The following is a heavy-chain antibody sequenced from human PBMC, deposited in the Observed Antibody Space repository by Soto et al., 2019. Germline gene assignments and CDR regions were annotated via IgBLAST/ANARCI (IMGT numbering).Heavy chain of an antibody. J-gene: IGHJ5*02. CDR2: ISYDGSNT. V-gene: IGHV3-30*03. Sequence: QVQLVESGGGVVQPGRSLRLSCAASGFTFSSYGMHWVRQAPGKGLEWAAVISYDGSNTYYADSVKGRFTISRDNSKNTLYLQMNSLRAEDTAVYYCATDRFDPWGQGTLVTVSS. CDR3: ATDRFDP. CDR1: GFTFSSYG.